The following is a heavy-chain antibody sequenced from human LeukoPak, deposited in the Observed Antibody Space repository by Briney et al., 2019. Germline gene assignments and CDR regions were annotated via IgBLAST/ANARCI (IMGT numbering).Heavy chain of an antibody. D-gene: IGHD2-15*01. J-gene: IGHJ4*02. CDR3: ARGSYCSGGSCHLFDY. V-gene: IGHV3-48*03. Sequence: GGSLRLSCAASGFTFSSYEMNWVRQAPGRGLEWVSYISSSGSTIYYADSVKGRFTISRDNAKNSLYLQMNSLRAADTAVYYCARGSYCSGGSCHLFDYWGQGTLVTVSS. CDR2: ISSSGSTI. CDR1: GFTFSSYE.